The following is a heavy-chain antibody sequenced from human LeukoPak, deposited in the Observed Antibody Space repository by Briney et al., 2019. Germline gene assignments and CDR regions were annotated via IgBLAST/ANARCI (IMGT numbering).Heavy chain of an antibody. J-gene: IGHJ5*02. CDR3: ARDLDIVVVPAAMYWFDP. D-gene: IGHD2-2*03. V-gene: IGHV1-18*01. Sequence: ASVKVSCKASGYTFTSYGISWVRQAPGQGLEWMGWIRAYNGNTIYAQKRQGRVTMTTDTSTSTAYMELRSLRSDDTAVYYCARDLDIVVVPAAMYWFDPWGQGTLVTVSS. CDR2: IRAYNGNT. CDR1: GYTFTSYG.